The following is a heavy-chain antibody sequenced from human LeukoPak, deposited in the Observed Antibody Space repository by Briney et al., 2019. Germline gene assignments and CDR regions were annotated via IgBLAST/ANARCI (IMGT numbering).Heavy chain of an antibody. Sequence: SETLSLTCAVYGGSFSGYYWGWIRQPPGKGLEWIGSIYYSGSTYYNPSLKSRVTISVDTSKNQFSLKLSSVAAADTAVYYCARRRYDYVWGSYRSSYYFDYWGQGTLVTVSS. J-gene: IGHJ4*02. CDR2: IYYSGST. D-gene: IGHD3-16*02. CDR3: ARRRYDYVWGSYRSSYYFDY. V-gene: IGHV4-39*01. CDR1: GGSFSGYY.